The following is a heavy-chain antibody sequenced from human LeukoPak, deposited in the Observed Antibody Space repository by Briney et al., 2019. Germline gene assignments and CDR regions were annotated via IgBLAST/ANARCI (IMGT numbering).Heavy chain of an antibody. J-gene: IGHJ4*02. D-gene: IGHD2-15*01. CDR1: GFTFDDYA. V-gene: IGHV3-9*01. Sequence: GGSLRLSCAASGFTFDDYAMHWVRQAPGKGLEWVSGISWNSGSIGYADSVKGRFTISRDNAKNSLYLQMNSLRAEDTALYYCAKDTLEVVAATNYFDYWGQGTLVTVSS. CDR2: ISWNSGSI. CDR3: AKDTLEVVAATNYFDY.